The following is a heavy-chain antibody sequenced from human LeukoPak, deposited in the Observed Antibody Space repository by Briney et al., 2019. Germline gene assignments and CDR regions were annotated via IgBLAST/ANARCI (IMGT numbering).Heavy chain of an antibody. CDR2: ISGSGGST. V-gene: IGHV3-23*01. Sequence: GGSLRLSCAASGFTFSSYAMSWVRQAPGKGLEWVSAISGSGGSTYYADSVKGRFTISRDNSKNTLYLQMNSLRAEDTAVYYCAKVAGYYDFWSGYYVGWGQGTLVTVSS. J-gene: IGHJ4*02. CDR1: GFTFSSYA. D-gene: IGHD3-3*01. CDR3: AKVAGYYDFWSGYYVG.